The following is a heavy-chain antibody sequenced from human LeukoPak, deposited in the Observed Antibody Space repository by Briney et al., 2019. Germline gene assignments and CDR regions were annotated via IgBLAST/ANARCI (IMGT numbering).Heavy chain of an antibody. CDR3: TRDRMATTGSFDY. J-gene: IGHJ4*02. Sequence: PGGSLRLSCAASGFTFDDSVMSWVRQAPGKGLEWVSSINWNGGSTGYADSVKGRFTISRDNAKNSLYLQMNSLRAEDTALYYCTRDRMATTGSFDYWGQGTLVTVSS. V-gene: IGHV3-20*04. CDR1: GFTFDDSV. CDR2: INWNGGST. D-gene: IGHD5-24*01.